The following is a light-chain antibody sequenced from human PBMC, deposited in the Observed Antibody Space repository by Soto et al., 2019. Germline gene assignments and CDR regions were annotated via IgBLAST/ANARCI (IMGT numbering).Light chain of an antibody. CDR1: QSISTY. CDR3: QQSYTVPT. V-gene: IGKV1-39*01. J-gene: IGKJ4*01. CDR2: TAS. Sequence: DIQVTQSPSSLSASAGDRVTITCRASQSISTYLNWYQQKSGRAPKVLISTASSLQSGVPSRFSGSGSGTDFTLTISSLQPEHFATYYCQQSYTVPTFGGGTKVEIK.